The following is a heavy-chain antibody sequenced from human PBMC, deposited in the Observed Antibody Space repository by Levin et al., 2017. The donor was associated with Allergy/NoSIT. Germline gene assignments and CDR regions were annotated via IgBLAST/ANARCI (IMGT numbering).Heavy chain of an antibody. CDR2: IYYSGST. CDR3: GRGDGDF. V-gene: IGHV4-39*07. Sequence: PSETLSLTCTVSDGSISSSSYYWGWIRQPPGKGLEWIGSIYYSGSTHYNPSLKSRVTISIDMANNHLSLKLTSVTAADTAVYYCGRGDGDFWGQGTLVTVSS. J-gene: IGHJ4*02. CDR1: DGSISSSSYY.